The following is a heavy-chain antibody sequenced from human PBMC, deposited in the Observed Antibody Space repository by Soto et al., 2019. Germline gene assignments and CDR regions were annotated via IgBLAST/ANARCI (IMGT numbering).Heavy chain of an antibody. D-gene: IGHD5-12*01. Sequence: SETLSLTCTVSGGSIRSSGYYWGWIRQPPGKGLEWIGSIYYSGSTYYNPSLKSRVTVTVDTSKNQFSLKLSSVTAADTAMYYCVRHSYNVYETPYYFDNWGQGTLVTVSS. CDR3: VRHSYNVYETPYYFDN. CDR2: IYYSGST. V-gene: IGHV4-39*01. J-gene: IGHJ4*02. CDR1: GGSIRSSGYY.